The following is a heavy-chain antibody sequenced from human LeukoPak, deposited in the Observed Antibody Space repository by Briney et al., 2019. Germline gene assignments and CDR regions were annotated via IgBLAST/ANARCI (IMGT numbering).Heavy chain of an antibody. Sequence: SETLSLTCTVSGGSISTTSYYWGWIRQPPGKGLEWIGSIYYSGSTTYIPSLKSRATISQDTSKNQFSLKLTSVTAADTAVYYCARDSRSFDYWGQGTLVTVSS. CDR2: IYYSGST. V-gene: IGHV4-39*07. CDR3: ARDSRSFDY. CDR1: GGSISTTSYY. D-gene: IGHD6-25*01. J-gene: IGHJ4*02.